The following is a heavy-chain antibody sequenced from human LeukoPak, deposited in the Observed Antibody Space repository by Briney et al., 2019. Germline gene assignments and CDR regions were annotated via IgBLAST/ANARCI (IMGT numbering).Heavy chain of an antibody. D-gene: IGHD1-26*01. CDR1: GLTFSSYW. J-gene: IGHJ4*02. CDR3: ARDPVEWELLLDY. CDR2: MNIDGSEK. V-gene: IGHV3-7*01. Sequence: AGGSLRLSCAASGLTFSSYWMGWVRQAPGKRLEWVANMNIDGSEKYYADSAKGRFTISRDNARNSVYLQMNSLRVEDTAVYYCARDPVEWELLLDYWGQGTLVTVSS.